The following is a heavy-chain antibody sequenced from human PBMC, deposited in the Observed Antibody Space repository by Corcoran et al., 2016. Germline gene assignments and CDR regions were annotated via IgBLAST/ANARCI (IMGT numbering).Heavy chain of an antibody. J-gene: IGHJ3*02. V-gene: IGHV4-34*01. Sequence: QVQLQQWGAGLLKPSETLSLTCAVYGGSFSGYYWSWIRQPPGKGLEWIGEINHSGSTNYNPSLKSRVTISVDTSKNQFSLKLSSVTAADTAVYYCARALNPFDAFDIWGQGTMVTVSS. CDR3: ARALNPFDAFDI. CDR2: INHSGST. CDR1: GGSFSGYY.